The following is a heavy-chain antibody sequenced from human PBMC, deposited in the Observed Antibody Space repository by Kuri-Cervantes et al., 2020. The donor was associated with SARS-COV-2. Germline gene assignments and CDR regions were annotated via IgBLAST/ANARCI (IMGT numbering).Heavy chain of an antibody. D-gene: IGHD4-23*01. CDR1: GFSFSNAW. CDR3: TTLRWSRY. CDR2: IKSKTDGGTT. J-gene: IGHJ4*02. V-gene: IGHV3-15*07. Sequence: GESLKISCAASGFSFSNAWMNWVRQAPGKGLEWVGSIKSKTDGGTTDYAAHVKGRFTSSRDDSKNTLYLQMNSLKTEDTAVYYCTTLRWSRYWGQGTLVTVSS.